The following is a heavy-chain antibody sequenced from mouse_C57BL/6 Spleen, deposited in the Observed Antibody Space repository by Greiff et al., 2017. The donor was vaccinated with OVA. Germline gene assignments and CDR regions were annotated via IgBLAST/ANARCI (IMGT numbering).Heavy chain of an antibody. D-gene: IGHD1-1*01. CDR1: GYTFTSYW. CDR3: GRGGTTGGAQPMDY. J-gene: IGHJ4*01. V-gene: IGHV1-53*01. Sequence: VQLQQPGTELVKPGASVKLSCKASGYTFTSYWMHWVKQRPGQGLEWIGNINPSNGGTNYNEKFKSKATLTVDKSSSTAYMQLSSLPSEYSAGYYWGRGGTTGGAQPMDYWGQGTSVTVSS. CDR2: INPSNGGT.